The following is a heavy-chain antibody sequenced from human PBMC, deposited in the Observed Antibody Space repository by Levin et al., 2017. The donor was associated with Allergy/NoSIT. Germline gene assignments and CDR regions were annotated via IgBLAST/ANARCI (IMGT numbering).Heavy chain of an antibody. J-gene: IGHJ3*02. CDR3: ARVQGVGYLLEVDAFDI. V-gene: IGHV3-74*01. CDR1: GFTFSSYW. Sequence: GESLKISCAASGFTFSSYWMHWVRQAPGKGLVWVSRIYSDWSSTSYADSVKGRFTISRDNAKNTLYLQMNSLRAEDTAVYYCARVQGVGYLLEVDAFDIWGQGTMVTVSS. CDR2: IYSDWSST. D-gene: IGHD3-10*01.